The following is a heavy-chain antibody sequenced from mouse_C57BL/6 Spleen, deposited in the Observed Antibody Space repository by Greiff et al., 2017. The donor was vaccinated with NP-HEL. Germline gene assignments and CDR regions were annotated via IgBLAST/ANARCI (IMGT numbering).Heavy chain of an antibody. J-gene: IGHJ1*03. D-gene: IGHD1-1*01. CDR1: GYTFTSYG. CDR3: ARPGDYYGSSYDWYFDV. Sequence: QVHVKQSGAELARPGASVKLSCKASGYTFTSYGISWVKQRTGQGLEWIGEIYPRSGNTYYNEKFKGKATLTADKSSSTAYMELRSLTSEDSAVYFCARPGDYYGSSYDWYFDVWGTGTTVTVSS. CDR2: IYPRSGNT. V-gene: IGHV1-81*01.